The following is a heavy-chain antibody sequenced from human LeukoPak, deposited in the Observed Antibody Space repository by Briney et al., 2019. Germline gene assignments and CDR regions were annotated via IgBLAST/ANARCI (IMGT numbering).Heavy chain of an antibody. V-gene: IGHV4-59*12. CDR1: GGSISSYY. J-gene: IGHJ4*02. CDR2: IYYSGST. D-gene: IGHD5-12*01. Sequence: SSETLSLTCTVSGGSISSYYWSWIRQPPGKGLEWVGYIYYSGSTNYNPSLKSRVTISVDTSKNQFSLKLSSVPAADTAVYYCARGLSGYSGYSFDYWGQGTLVTVSS. CDR3: ARGLSGYSGYSFDY.